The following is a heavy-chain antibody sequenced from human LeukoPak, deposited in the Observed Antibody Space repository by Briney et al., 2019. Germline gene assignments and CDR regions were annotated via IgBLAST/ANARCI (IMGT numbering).Heavy chain of an antibody. CDR3: ARGRYDSSGRQYFDY. CDR1: VGSISRYY. V-gene: IGHV4-59*08. D-gene: IGHD3-22*01. Sequence: SETRSLTCTLSVGSISRYYWSCIRHPPGKGLEWIGYIYYSGSTNYNPSLKSRVTISVDTSKNQFSLKLSSVPAADTAVYYCARGRYDSSGRQYFDYWGQGTLATVS. CDR2: IYYSGST. J-gene: IGHJ4*02.